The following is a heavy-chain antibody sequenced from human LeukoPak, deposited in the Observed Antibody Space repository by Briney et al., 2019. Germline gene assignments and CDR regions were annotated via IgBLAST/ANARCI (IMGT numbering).Heavy chain of an antibody. CDR1: GDSISSGDYY. D-gene: IGHD1-1*01. J-gene: IGHJ4*02. CDR3: ARNNWNDVHLIFDY. V-gene: IGHV4-61*09. CDR2: ISSSGST. Sequence: PSETLSLTCTVSGDSISSGDYYWSWIRQPAGKGLEWIGHISSSGSTNYNPSLKSRVTISVDTSKNQFSLKLSSVTAADTAVYYCARNNWNDVHLIFDYWGQGTLVTVSS.